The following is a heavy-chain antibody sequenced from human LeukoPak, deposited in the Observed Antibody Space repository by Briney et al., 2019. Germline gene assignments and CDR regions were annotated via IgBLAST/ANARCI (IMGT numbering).Heavy chain of an antibody. J-gene: IGHJ4*02. CDR1: GFTFSRYS. D-gene: IGHD3-10*01. V-gene: IGHV3-48*02. CDR2: ISSSSSTV. CDR3: ARAQTYYGSGSYLY. Sequence: GGSLRLSCAASGFTFSRYSMNWVRQAPGKGLEWVSYISSSSSTVYYADSLKGRFTISRDNAKNSLYLQMNSLRDEDAAVYYCARAQTYYGSGSYLYWGQGTLVTVSS.